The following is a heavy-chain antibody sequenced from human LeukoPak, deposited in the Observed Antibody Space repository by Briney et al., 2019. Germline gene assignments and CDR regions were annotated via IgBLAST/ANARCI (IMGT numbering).Heavy chain of an antibody. D-gene: IGHD6-6*01. V-gene: IGHV1-69*13. CDR1: GGTFSSYA. Sequence: ASVKASCKASGGTFSSYAISWVRQAPGQGLEWMGGIIPIFGTANYAQKFQGRVTITADESTSTAYMELSSLRSEDTAVYYCARERVEAARTFDYWGQGTLVTVSS. J-gene: IGHJ4*02. CDR2: IIPIFGTA. CDR3: ARERVEAARTFDY.